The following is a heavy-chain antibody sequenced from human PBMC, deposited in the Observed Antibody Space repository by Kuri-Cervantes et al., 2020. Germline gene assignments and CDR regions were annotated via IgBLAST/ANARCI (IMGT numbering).Heavy chain of an antibody. CDR2: SYYSGST. Sequence: ESLKISFAASGCTFSSYCMNWVRHPPGTGLEWIGSSYYSGSTYYNPSLKSRVTISVDSSKNQFSLKLGSVTAADTAVYYCARGIQLWSSHFDYWGQGTLVTVSS. J-gene: IGHJ4*02. CDR1: GCTFSSYC. D-gene: IGHD5-18*01. V-gene: IGHV4-39*07. CDR3: ARGIQLWSSHFDY.